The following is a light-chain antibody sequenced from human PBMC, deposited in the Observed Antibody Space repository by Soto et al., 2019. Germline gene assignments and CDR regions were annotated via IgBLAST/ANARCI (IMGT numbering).Light chain of an antibody. CDR1: SGDSSYT. V-gene: IGLV4-69*01. CDR2: VKSDGSH. J-gene: IGLJ3*02. Sequence: QSVLTQSPSASASLGASVKLTCTLRSGDSSYTIAWHQQQPEKAPRYLMKVKSDGSHSKGDGIPDRFSGSSSGAERYLTFSSLQSEDEADYYCQTWGTGIRVFGRGTKLTVL. CDR3: QTWGTGIRV.